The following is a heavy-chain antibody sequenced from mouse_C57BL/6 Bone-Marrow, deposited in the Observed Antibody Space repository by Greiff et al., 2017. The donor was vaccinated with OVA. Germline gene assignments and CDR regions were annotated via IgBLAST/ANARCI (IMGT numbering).Heavy chain of an antibody. CDR2: ISSGGDYI. V-gene: IGHV5-9-1*02. CDR1: GFTFSSYA. J-gene: IGHJ1*03. CDR3: TRDGGLLRRYFDV. Sequence: EVKLMESGDGLVKPGGSLKLSCAASGFTFSSYAMSWVRQTPEKRLEWVAYISSGGDYIYYADTVKGRFTIARDNARNTLYLQMSSLKSEDTAMYYCTRDGGLLRRYFDVWGTGTTVTVSS. D-gene: IGHD1-2*01.